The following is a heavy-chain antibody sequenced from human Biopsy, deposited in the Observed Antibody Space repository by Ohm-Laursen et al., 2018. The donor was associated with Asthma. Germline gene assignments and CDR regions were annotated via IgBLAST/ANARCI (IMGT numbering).Heavy chain of an antibody. J-gene: IGHJ6*02. CDR3: ARAVDYSHYYGIDV. CDR1: GYTFNSAG. D-gene: IGHD3-10*01. Sequence: ASVKVSCKTSGYTFNSAGITWLRQPPGKGLEGMGWISVYNGNTKVAQKLQDRVAMITDTSTSTAYMELRSLRSDDTAVYFCARAVDYSHYYGIDVWGQGTTVTVS. V-gene: IGHV1-18*01. CDR2: ISVYNGNT.